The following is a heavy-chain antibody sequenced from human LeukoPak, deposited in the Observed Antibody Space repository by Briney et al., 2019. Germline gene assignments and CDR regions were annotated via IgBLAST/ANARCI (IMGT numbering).Heavy chain of an antibody. D-gene: IGHD3-22*01. V-gene: IGHV3-21*01. CDR1: GFTFSTYN. J-gene: IGHJ4*02. Sequence: GALRLSCAASGFTFSTYNMYWVRQAPGKGLEWVSSISGGSDHIYYADSVKGRFTISRDNSKNTLYLQMNSLRAEDTAVYYCARDYRHPMIVVVITTSPLGYWGQGTLVTVSS. CDR2: ISGGSDHI. CDR3: ARDYRHPMIVVVITTSPLGY.